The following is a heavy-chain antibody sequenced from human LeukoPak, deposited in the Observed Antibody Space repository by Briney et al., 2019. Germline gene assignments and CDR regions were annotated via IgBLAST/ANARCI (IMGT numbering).Heavy chain of an antibody. CDR3: ARYYYDSSGYYYLGY. D-gene: IGHD3-22*01. Sequence: GGSLRLSCAASGFTFSSYWMSWVRQAPGKGLEWVANIKQDGSEKYYVDSVKGRFTISRDNAKNSLYLQMNSLRAENMAVYYCARYYYDSSGYYYLGYWGQGTLVTVSS. V-gene: IGHV3-7*01. CDR1: GFTFSSYW. CDR2: IKQDGSEK. J-gene: IGHJ4*02.